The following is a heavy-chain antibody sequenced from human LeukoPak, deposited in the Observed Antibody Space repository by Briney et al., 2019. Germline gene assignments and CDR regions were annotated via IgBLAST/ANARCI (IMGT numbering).Heavy chain of an antibody. V-gene: IGHV3-23*01. CDR2: ISGSGGST. CDR3: AKDGDRVVVPAAMGGGVDY. Sequence: PGGSLRLSCAAPGFTFSSYAMSWVRQAPGKGLEWVSAISGSGGSTYYADSVKGRFTISRDNSKNTLYLQMNSLRAEDTAVYYCAKDGDRVVVPAAMGGGVDYWGQGTLVTVSS. CDR1: GFTFSSYA. J-gene: IGHJ4*02. D-gene: IGHD2-2*01.